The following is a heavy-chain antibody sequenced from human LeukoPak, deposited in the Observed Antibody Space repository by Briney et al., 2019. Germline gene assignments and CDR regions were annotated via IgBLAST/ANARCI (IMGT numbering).Heavy chain of an antibody. V-gene: IGHV4-34*01. CDR3: AVRRGRGLSDY. CDR1: GGSFSGYY. D-gene: IGHD3-16*01. CDR2: INHSGST. J-gene: IGHJ4*02. Sequence: SETLSLTCAVYGGSFSGYYWSWIRQPPGKGLEWIGEINHSGSTNYNPSLKSRVTISVDTSKNQFSLKLSSVTAADTAVYYCAVRRGRGLSDYWGQGTLVTVSS.